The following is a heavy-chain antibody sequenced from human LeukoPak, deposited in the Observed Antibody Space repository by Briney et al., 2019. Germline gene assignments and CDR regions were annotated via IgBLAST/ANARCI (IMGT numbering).Heavy chain of an antibody. CDR2: IYYSGST. CDR1: GGSIRSNY. Sequence: SETLSLTCTVSGGSIRSNYWSWIRQPPGKGLEWIGYIYYSGSTNYNPSLKSRGTISLDMSKNQFSLKLSSVTAADTAVYYCARDRSLGELTTESPSFDSWGQGTLVTVSS. J-gene: IGHJ4*02. CDR3: ARDRSLGELTTESPSFDS. V-gene: IGHV4-59*12. D-gene: IGHD3-16*01.